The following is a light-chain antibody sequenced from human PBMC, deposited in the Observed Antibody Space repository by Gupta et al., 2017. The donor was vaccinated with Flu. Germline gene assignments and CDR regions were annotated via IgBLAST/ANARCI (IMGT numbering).Light chain of an antibody. CDR3: QSYDSSLSAWV. CDR1: SSNIGADYD. CDR2: GNI. Sequence: QSVLTQPPSVSGAPGQRVTIPCTGSSSNIGADYDVHWYQHLPGTAPKLLISGNINRPSGVPDRFSGSKSGTSASLAITGLQPEDEADYYCQSYDSSLSAWVFGGGTKLTVL. V-gene: IGLV1-40*01. J-gene: IGLJ3*02.